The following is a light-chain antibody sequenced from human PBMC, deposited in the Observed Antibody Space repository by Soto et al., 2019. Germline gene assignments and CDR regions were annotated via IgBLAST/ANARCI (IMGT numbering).Light chain of an antibody. CDR1: QSVRNNY. J-gene: IGKJ3*01. CDR2: GTS. Sequence: EIVLTQSPGTLSLSPGERATLSCRASQSVRNNYVAWYQQKPGQAPRLLIYGTSTRATGVPDRFSVTGSGTDFTLTISRLEPEDFAVYHCQQYAYSPFTFGPGTKVDIK. CDR3: QQYAYSPFT. V-gene: IGKV3-20*01.